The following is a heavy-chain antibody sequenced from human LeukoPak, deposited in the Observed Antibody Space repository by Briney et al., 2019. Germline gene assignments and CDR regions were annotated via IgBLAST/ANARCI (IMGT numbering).Heavy chain of an antibody. CDR3: ARGFGELHFDY. J-gene: IGHJ4*02. CDR2: LYTSGST. V-gene: IGHV4-4*07. D-gene: IGHD3-10*01. Sequence: SETLSLTCTVSGGSISSYYWSWIRQPAGKGLEWIGRLYTSGSTNYNPSLKSRVTMSVDRSKNQFSLKLSPVTAADTAVYYCARGFGELHFDYWGQGTLVTVSS. CDR1: GGSISSYY.